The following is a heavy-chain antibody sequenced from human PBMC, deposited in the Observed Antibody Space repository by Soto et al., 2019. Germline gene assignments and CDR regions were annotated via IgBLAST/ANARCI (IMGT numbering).Heavy chain of an antibody. Sequence: QVQLMQSGTEVKKPGASVKVSCKASGYMFTTYGISWVRQAPGQGLEWMGWISGYNGNTNYAQNLQGRVTVTTDTSTSTAYMELRSLSSDDTAIYYCARSGSSWNLREFDYWGQGTLVTVSS. D-gene: IGHD1-26*01. CDR2: ISGYNGNT. J-gene: IGHJ4*02. V-gene: IGHV1-18*01. CDR3: ARSGSSWNLREFDY. CDR1: GYMFTTYG.